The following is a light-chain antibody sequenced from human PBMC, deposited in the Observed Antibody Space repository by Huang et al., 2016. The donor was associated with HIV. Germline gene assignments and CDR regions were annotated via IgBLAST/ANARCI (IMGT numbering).Light chain of an antibody. Sequence: DIQMTQSPSSLSASIGDRVTMTCRASHNINSNLNWYQQKPGKAPKLLIFIGTYLASGVPSRFSGSGSGTHFTLTINGLQPEDLATYFCQQSQNTPWTFGQGSRLEIK. CDR1: HNINSN. J-gene: IGKJ1*01. CDR2: IGT. V-gene: IGKV1-39*01. CDR3: QQSQNTPWT.